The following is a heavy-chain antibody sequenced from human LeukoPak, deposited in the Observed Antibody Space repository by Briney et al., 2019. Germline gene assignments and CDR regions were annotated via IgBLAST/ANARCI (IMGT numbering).Heavy chain of an antibody. D-gene: IGHD6-19*01. V-gene: IGHV4-59*01. CDR1: GGSISGYY. Sequence: KPSATLSLTCTVSGGSISGYYWSWVRQPPGKGLEWIAYIYYSGSANYNTHFKSGVTISDDTSTNHFFLKLSTVTADDQAVYYFARGSSAGAGNFDYWGQGTLVTVSS. CDR3: ARGSSAGAGNFDY. J-gene: IGHJ4*02. CDR2: IYYSGSA.